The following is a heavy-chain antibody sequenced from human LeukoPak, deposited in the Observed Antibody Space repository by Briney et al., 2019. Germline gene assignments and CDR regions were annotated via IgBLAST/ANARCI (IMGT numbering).Heavy chain of an antibody. CDR3: AREYYYGSGNFYDL. CDR2: ITSTSSYT. V-gene: IGHV3-11*05. D-gene: IGHD3-10*01. CDR1: GFPFSDYY. J-gene: IGHJ2*01. Sequence: GGSLRLSCAASGFPFSDYYMTWIRQAPGKGLEWLSYITSTSSYTNYADSVKGRVTISRDNAKNSLYLQMNSLRAEDTAVYYCAREYYYGSGNFYDLWGRGTLVTVSS.